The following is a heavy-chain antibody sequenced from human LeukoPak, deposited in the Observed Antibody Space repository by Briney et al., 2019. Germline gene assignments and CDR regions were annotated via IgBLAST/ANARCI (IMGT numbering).Heavy chain of an antibody. CDR3: SRESGPFCPFGY. CDR2: ISLAGQT. J-gene: IGHJ4*02. D-gene: IGHD1-26*01. CDR1: GVSISGTNW. V-gene: IGHV4-4*02. Sequence: SGTLSLTCGVSGVSISGTNWWSWVRQPPGQGLEWIGEISLAGQTNYNPSLTGRVTMSLDKYSNQLSLHLTSVTAADTATYFCSRESGPFCPFGYWGQGTLVIVSS.